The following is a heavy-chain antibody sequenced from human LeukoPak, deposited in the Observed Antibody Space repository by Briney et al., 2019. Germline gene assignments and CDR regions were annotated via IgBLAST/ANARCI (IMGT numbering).Heavy chain of an antibody. D-gene: IGHD3/OR15-3a*01. CDR3: ARRTGYLNYYYYYYMDV. CDR1: GGSISTGGYQ. J-gene: IGHJ6*03. CDR2: ISYSGST. Sequence: SETLSLTCTVSGGSISTGGYQWSWIRQHPGKGLEWIGHISYSGSTYYNPSLESRVTISMGTSKYQFYLKLSSVTAADSAVYYCARRTGYLNYYYYYYMDVWGNGTTVTVSS. V-gene: IGHV4-31*03.